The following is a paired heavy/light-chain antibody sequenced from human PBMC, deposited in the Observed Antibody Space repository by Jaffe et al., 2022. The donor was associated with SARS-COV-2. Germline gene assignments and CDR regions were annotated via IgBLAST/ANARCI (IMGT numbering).Heavy chain of an antibody. CDR2: IYYSGST. J-gene: IGHJ5*02. V-gene: IGHV4-31*03. Sequence: QVQLQESGPGLVKPSQTLSLTCTVSGGSISSGGYYWSWIRQHPGKGLEWIGYIYYSGSTYYNPSLKSRVTISVDTSKNQFSLKLSSVTAADTAVYYCARWAAAGTEAQHKPSGIDPWGQGTLVTVSS. CDR1: GGSISSGGYY. D-gene: IGHD6-13*01. CDR3: ARWAAAGTEAQHKPSGIDP.
Light chain of an antibody. CDR1: ALPKQY. CDR3: QSADSSGTVV. J-gene: IGLJ2*01. CDR2: KDS. Sequence: SYELTQPPSVSVSPGQTARITCSADALPKQYAYWYQQKPGQAPVLVIYKDSERPSGIPERFSGSSSGTTVTLTISGVQAEDEADYYCQSADSSGTVVFGGGTKLTVL. V-gene: IGLV3-25*03.